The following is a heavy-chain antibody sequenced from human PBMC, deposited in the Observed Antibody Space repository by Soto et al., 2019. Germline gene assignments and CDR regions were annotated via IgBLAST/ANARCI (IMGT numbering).Heavy chain of an antibody. J-gene: IGHJ4*02. D-gene: IGHD1-20*01. Sequence: QVQLVESGGGVVQPGRSLRLSCAASGFTFSSYAMHWVRQAPGKGLEWVAVISYDGSNKYYADSVNGRFTISRDNYKNTLYLQMNSLRAEDTALYYCARVGYNWNDPSCDYWGQGTLVTVSS. CDR1: GFTFSSYA. CDR2: ISYDGSNK. CDR3: ARVGYNWNDPSCDY. V-gene: IGHV3-30-3*01.